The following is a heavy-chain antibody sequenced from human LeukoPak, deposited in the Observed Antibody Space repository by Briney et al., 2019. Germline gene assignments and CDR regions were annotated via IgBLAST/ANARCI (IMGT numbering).Heavy chain of an antibody. J-gene: IGHJ4*02. CDR2: ISRNGGRT. D-gene: IGHD3-10*01. CDR3: VKDLPSGGGVDY. Sequence: GGSLLLSCSASGFTFSTYAMHWVRPAPGNGLEYVSAISRNGGRTYYADSVKGRFTISRDNSKNTLYLQMSSLRAEDTAVYYCVKDLPSGGGVDYWGQGTLVTVSS. CDR1: GFTFSTYA. V-gene: IGHV3-64D*06.